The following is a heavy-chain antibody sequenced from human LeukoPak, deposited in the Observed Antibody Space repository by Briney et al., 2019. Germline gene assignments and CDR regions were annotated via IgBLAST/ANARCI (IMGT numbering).Heavy chain of an antibody. J-gene: IGHJ6*02. V-gene: IGHV3-7*01. CDR1: GFTFSSYW. CDR3: AREQYSSSEYGMDV. D-gene: IGHD6-6*01. Sequence: GGSLRLSCAASGFTFSSYWMSWVRQAPGKGLEWVANIKQDGSEKYYVDSVKGRFTISRDNAKNSLYLQMNSLRAEDTAVYYCAREQYSSSEYGMDVWGQGTTVTVSS. CDR2: IKQDGSEK.